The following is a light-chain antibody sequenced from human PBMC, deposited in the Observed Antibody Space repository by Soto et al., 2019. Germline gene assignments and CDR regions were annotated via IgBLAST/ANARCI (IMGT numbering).Light chain of an antibody. Sequence: IVLTQSPGTLSSSPGERATLSCRASQSVSTSNLAWYQQRPGQAPRLLIYGASRRATGIPDRFSGSGSGPDFTLTISRLEPEDFAMYYCHQYGSSPPVTFGQGTRLEIK. CDR1: QSVSTSN. V-gene: IGKV3-20*01. J-gene: IGKJ5*01. CDR3: HQYGSSPPVT. CDR2: GAS.